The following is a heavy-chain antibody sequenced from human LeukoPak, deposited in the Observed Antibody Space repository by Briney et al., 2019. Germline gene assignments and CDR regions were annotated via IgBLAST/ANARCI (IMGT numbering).Heavy chain of an antibody. CDR3: AGRPDTAIVPIFDY. CDR2: INPNSGGA. D-gene: IGHD5-18*01. V-gene: IGHV1-2*02. CDR1: GYTFTGYY. J-gene: IGHJ4*02. Sequence: SVKVSCKASGYTFTGYYLHWVRQAPGQGLEWMGWINPNSGGANYAQKFQGRVTMAGDTSISTAYMELSRLSSDDTAIYFCAGRPDTAIVPIFDYWGQGTLVTVSS.